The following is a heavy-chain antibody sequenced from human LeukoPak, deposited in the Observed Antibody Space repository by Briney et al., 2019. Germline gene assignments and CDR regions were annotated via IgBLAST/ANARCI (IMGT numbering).Heavy chain of an antibody. CDR1: GYTFTSNV. J-gene: IGHJ3*02. CDR3: ARTSHRGADAFDI. D-gene: IGHD3-10*01. CDR2: ISGYNGNT. Sequence: ASVKVSCKASGYTFTSNVIIWVRQAPGQGLECMGWISGYNGNTNYAQKLQGRVTMTTDTSTSTAYMGLRSLRSDDTAVYYCARTSHRGADAFDIWGQGTLVTVSS. V-gene: IGHV1-18*01.